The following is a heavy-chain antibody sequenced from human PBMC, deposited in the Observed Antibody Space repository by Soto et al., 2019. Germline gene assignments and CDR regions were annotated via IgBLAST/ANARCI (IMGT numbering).Heavy chain of an antibody. CDR2: IYYSGST. CDR3: ARFPTDFDGDYASGAFDI. V-gene: IGHV4-59*01. CDR1: GGSISPYY. J-gene: IGHJ3*02. Sequence: QVQLQESGPGLMKPSETLSLTCSVSGGSISPYYWNWIRQPPGKGLEWIGWIYYSGSTNYNPSLKSRVTISLDKSKKHFSLNLSSVTAADTAVYYCARFPTDFDGDYASGAFDIWGQGTMVTVSS. D-gene: IGHD4-17*01.